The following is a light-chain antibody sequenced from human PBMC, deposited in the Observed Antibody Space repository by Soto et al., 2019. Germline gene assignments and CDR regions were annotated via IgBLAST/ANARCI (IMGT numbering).Light chain of an antibody. CDR1: KNDVGFYDF. Sequence: QSVLTQPPSASGSPGQSVTISCTGTKNDVGFYDFVSWYQHHPGKAPRLIIYEVVQRPSGVPDRFSGSKSGSAASLTISGLQAEDEADYYCSSYSSTSTPYVFGGGTKVTVL. J-gene: IGLJ1*01. CDR2: EVV. V-gene: IGLV2-8*01. CDR3: SSYSSTSTPYV.